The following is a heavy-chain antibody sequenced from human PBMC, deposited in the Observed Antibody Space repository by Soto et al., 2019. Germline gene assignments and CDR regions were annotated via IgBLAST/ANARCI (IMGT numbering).Heavy chain of an antibody. V-gene: IGHV4-59*01. CDR1: CRSIRSYY. D-gene: IGHD6-25*01. CDR3: ARPHGGSSGWDNWFDP. Sequence: SDTLSVTCTLYCRSIRSYYWSWSRQPPGKGLEWIGYIYYSGSTNYNPSLKSRVTISVDTSKNQFSLKLSSVTAADTAVYYCARPHGGSSGWDNWFDPWGQGTLVTIS. CDR2: IYYSGST. J-gene: IGHJ5*02.